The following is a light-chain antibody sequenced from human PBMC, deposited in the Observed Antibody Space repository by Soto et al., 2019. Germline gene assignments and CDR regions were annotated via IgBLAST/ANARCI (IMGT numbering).Light chain of an antibody. V-gene: IGLV1-40*01. CDR3: QSYDSSLRGWA. CDR1: SPNIGAGYD. J-gene: IGLJ3*02. CDR2: GNS. Sequence: QSVLTQPPSVSGAPGQRVTISCTGSSPNIGAGYDVQWYQQTPGTAPKLLIYGNSNRPSGVPDRFSGSKSGTSASLAITGLQAEDEADYYCQSYDSSLRGWAFGGGTKLTVL.